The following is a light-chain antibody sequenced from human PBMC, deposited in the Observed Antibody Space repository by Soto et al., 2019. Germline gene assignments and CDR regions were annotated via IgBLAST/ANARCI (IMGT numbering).Light chain of an antibody. CDR2: DAS. CDR3: QHFGGTTFT. CDR1: QSVSNY. J-gene: IGKJ5*01. Sequence: EIVLTQSPATLSLSPGERATLSCWASQSVSNYFVWYQQKPGQAPRLLIYDASNRATGIPDRFSGSGSGTDFTLTISRLEPEDFAVYYCQHFGGTTFTFGQGTRLEIK. V-gene: IGKV3-11*01.